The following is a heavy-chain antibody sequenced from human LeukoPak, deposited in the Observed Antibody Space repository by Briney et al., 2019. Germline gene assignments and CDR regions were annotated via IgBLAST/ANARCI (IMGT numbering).Heavy chain of an antibody. D-gene: IGHD5-24*01. V-gene: IGHV3-11*04. CDR3: ASPRWGY. Sequence: PSETLSLTCNVSGASISSSDYYWSWIRQAPGKGLEWVSYISSNGSTIYYADSVKGRFTISRDNAENSLYLQMNSLRAEDTAVYYCASPRWGYWGQGTLVTVSS. J-gene: IGHJ4*02. CDR1: GASISSSDYY. CDR2: ISSNGSTI.